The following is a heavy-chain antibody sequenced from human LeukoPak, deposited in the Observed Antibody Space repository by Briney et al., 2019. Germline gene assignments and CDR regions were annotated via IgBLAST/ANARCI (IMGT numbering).Heavy chain of an antibody. V-gene: IGHV3-21*01. CDR3: AIDGVFGGSYLKH. CDR2: ISSSSSYI. Sequence: GGSLRPSCAASGFTFSSYSMNWVRQAPGKGLEWVSSISSSSSYIYYADSVKGRFTIPRDDAKHSLYLQMNRLRAEDTAVYYCAIDGVFGGSYLKHWGQGTLVTVSS. CDR1: GFTFSSYS. J-gene: IGHJ1*01. D-gene: IGHD1-26*01.